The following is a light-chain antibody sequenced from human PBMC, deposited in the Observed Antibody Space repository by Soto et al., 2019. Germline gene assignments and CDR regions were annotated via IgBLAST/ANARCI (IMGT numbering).Light chain of an antibody. CDR3: QQYDDLPLT. V-gene: IGKV1-33*01. CDR2: DAS. Sequence: DIQMTQSPSSLSASVGDRVTITCQATQDIKNYLSWYQQKPGKAPKLLIYDASNLETGVPSRFIGNGSVTDFTFTITSLQPEDIGRYFCQQYDDLPLTFGGGTKVEIK. CDR1: QDIKNY. J-gene: IGKJ4*01.